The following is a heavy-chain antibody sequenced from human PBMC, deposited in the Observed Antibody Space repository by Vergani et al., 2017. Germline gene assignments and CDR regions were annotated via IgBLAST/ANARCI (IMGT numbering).Heavy chain of an antibody. D-gene: IGHD3-9*01. J-gene: IGHJ4*02. Sequence: QVQLVQSGAEVKKPGSSVKVSCKASGGTFSSYVISWVRQAPGQGLEWMGGIIPILGTANYAQTFQGRVTITADESTSTAYMELSSLRSDDTGVCYCAKLRGYYDISFDYWGQGTLVTVAS. CDR1: GGTFSSYV. V-gene: IGHV1-69*01. CDR2: IIPILGTA. CDR3: AKLRGYYDISFDY.